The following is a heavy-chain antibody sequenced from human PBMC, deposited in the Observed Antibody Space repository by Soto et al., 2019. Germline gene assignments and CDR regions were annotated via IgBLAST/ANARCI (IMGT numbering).Heavy chain of an antibody. V-gene: IGHV1-18*04. CDR1: GYTFTSYG. Sequence: ASVKVSCKASGYTFTSYGISWVLQAPGQGLEWMGWISAYNGNTNYAQKLQGRVTMTTDTSTSTAYMELRSLRSDDTAVYYCVIYDYDRSGYYGYASDIWGHGTMVTVSS. D-gene: IGHD3-22*01. CDR3: VIYDYDRSGYYGYASDI. J-gene: IGHJ3*02. CDR2: ISAYNGNT.